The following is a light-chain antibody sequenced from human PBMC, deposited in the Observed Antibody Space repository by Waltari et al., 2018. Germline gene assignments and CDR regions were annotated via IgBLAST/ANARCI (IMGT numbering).Light chain of an antibody. CDR3: QQYGNSPIYT. Sequence: ESVMTQSPGTLSLSPGERATLSCRASQSVSSSYLAWYQQRPGQAPRLLIYGASSRATGVPDRFSASGSGIDFTLTISRLEPEDFAVYYCQQYGNSPIYTFGQGTKLEI. CDR2: GAS. J-gene: IGKJ2*01. CDR1: QSVSSSY. V-gene: IGKV3-20*01.